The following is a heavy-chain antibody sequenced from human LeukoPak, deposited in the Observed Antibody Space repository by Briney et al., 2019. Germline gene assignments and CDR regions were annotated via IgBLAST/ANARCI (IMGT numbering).Heavy chain of an antibody. V-gene: IGHV4-4*02. CDR3: ARDLVDTVMSHLVLFDY. J-gene: IGHJ4*02. Sequence: SGTLSLTCAVSGGSISSSNWWRWVRQPPGKGLEWIGELYHSGRTNYNPSLKGRVTISVDKSKNQFSLKLSSVTAAATAVYYCARDLVDTVMSHLVLFDYWGQGTLVTVSS. CDR1: GGSISSSNW. D-gene: IGHD5-18*01. CDR2: LYHSGRT.